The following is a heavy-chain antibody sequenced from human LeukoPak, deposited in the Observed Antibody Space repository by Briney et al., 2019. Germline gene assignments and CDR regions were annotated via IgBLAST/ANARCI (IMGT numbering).Heavy chain of an antibody. Sequence: PGGSLRLSCAASGFTFSDYNMIWVRQAPGKGLEWVSYINSSSTTMSYVDSVRGRFTISRENARNSLYLQMNSLRDEDTAVYYCARGGIAAASRKIDYWGQGTLVTVSS. CDR1: GFTFSDYN. V-gene: IGHV3-48*02. CDR3: ARGGIAAASRKIDY. J-gene: IGHJ4*02. D-gene: IGHD6-13*01. CDR2: INSSSTTM.